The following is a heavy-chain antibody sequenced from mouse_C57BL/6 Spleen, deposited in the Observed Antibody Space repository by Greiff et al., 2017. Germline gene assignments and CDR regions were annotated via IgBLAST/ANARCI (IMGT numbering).Heavy chain of an antibody. J-gene: IGHJ2*01. V-gene: IGHV1-26*01. CDR3: ASYERGYYFDY. D-gene: IGHD2-3*01. CDR2: INPNNGGT. CDR1: GYTFTDYY. Sequence: VQLQQSGPELVKPGASVKISCKASGYTFTDYYMNWVKQSHGKSLEWIGDINPNNGGTSYNQKFKGKATLTVDKSSSTAYMELRSLTSEDSAVYYCASYERGYYFDYWGQGTTLTVSS.